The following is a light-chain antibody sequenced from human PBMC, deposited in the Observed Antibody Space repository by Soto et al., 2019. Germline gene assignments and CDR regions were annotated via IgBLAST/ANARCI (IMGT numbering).Light chain of an antibody. V-gene: IGLV2-11*01. J-gene: IGLJ2*01. CDR1: SSDVGAYNY. CDR3: CSYAGSYTFVV. Sequence: QSVLTQPRSVSGSPGQSVTTSCTGTSSDVGAYNYVSWFQQHPGKAPKLMIFDVSKRPSGVPHRFSGSKSGNTASLTISGLQAEDEAEYYCCSYAGSYTFVVFGGGTKLTVL. CDR2: DVS.